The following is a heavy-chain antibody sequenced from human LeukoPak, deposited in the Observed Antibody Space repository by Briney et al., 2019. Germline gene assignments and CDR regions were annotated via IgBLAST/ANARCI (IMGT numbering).Heavy chain of an antibody. J-gene: IGHJ4*02. Sequence: GGSLRLSCAASGFTFDDYTMHWVRQAPGKGLEWVSLISWDGGSTYYADSVKGRFTISRDNSKNSLYLQMNSLRTEDTALYYCAKDTSIAALGYFDYWGQGTLVTVSS. CDR2: ISWDGGST. V-gene: IGHV3-43*01. D-gene: IGHD6-6*01. CDR1: GFTFDDYT. CDR3: AKDTSIAALGYFDY.